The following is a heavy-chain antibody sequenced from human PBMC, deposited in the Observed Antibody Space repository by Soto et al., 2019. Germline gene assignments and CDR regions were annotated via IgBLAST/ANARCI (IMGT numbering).Heavy chain of an antibody. CDR3: ARTLRIAARPGYYYGMDV. Sequence: GGSLRLSCAASGFTFSSYAMHWVRQAPGKGLEWVAVISYDGSNKYYADSVKGRFTISRDNSKNTLYLQMNSLRAEDTAVYYCARTLRIAARPGYYYGMDVWGQGTTVTVSS. CDR2: ISYDGSNK. D-gene: IGHD6-6*01. V-gene: IGHV3-30-3*01. CDR1: GFTFSSYA. J-gene: IGHJ6*02.